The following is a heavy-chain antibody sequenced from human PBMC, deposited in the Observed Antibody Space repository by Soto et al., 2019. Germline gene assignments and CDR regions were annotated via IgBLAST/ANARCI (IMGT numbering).Heavy chain of an antibody. CDR1: GFTFSSYW. CDR3: ARIASSGRGWDV. CDR2: IKQDGSEE. V-gene: IGHV3-7*01. J-gene: IGHJ6*02. D-gene: IGHD3-10*01. Sequence: EVQLVESGGGLVQPGGSLRLSCVDSGFTFSSYWMSWVRQAPVKGLEWVGNIKQDGSEENYVDSVKGRFTISRDNAKNSRYLQMNSRRAVDTAVYYCARIASSGRGWDVWGQGTTVVVSS.